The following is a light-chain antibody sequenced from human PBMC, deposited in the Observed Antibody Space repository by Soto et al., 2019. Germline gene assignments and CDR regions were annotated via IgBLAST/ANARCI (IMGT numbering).Light chain of an antibody. V-gene: IGKV3-20*01. CDR1: ESVNRVY. CDR3: QQYGSSPWK. Sequence: EIVLAQSPDTLSLSPGERATLSCRASESVNRVYLAWYQHKPGQAPRLLIFGASERATGIPDRFSGSGSGTDFTLTISRLEPEDFEVYYCQQYGSSPWKFGKRTKVNI. CDR2: GAS. J-gene: IGKJ1*01.